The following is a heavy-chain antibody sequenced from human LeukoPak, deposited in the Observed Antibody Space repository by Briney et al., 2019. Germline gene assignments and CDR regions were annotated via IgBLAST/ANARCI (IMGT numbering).Heavy chain of an antibody. J-gene: IGHJ4*02. CDR3: ARGEYTYGLD. CDR1: GFTFSNYW. D-gene: IGHD3-16*01. CDR2: INSNSSST. V-gene: IGHV3-74*01. Sequence: GGSLRLSCAASGFTFSNYWMHWVRQVPGKGLEWVSRINSNSSSTSYSNSVKGRFTISRDNPKNTLYLQMNSLRADDTAVYYCARGEYTYGLDWGQGTLVTVSS.